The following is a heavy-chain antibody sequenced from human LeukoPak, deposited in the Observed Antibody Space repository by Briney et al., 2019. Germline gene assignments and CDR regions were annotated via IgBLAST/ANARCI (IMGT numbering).Heavy chain of an antibody. CDR1: GYTFTGYS. D-gene: IGHD3-22*01. V-gene: IGHV1-2*06. J-gene: IGHJ4*02. CDR3: ARDPNYHDSSGSIGCNY. CDR2: INPSSGGT. Sequence: ASVKVSCKASGYTFTGYSMHWVRQAPGQGLEWMGRINPSSGGTNYAQKFQGRVTMTRDTSISTAYMELSSLRFDDTAVYYCARDPNYHDSSGSIGCNYWGQGALVTVSS.